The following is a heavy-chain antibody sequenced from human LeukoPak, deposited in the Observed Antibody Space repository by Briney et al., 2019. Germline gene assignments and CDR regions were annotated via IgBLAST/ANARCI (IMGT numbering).Heavy chain of an antibody. CDR1: GGSISSYY. D-gene: IGHD5-24*01. J-gene: IGHJ4*02. CDR2: ISYTGST. V-gene: IGHV4-59*01. Sequence: PSETLSLTCTVSGGSISSYYWNWIRQPPGKGLEWIGYISYTGSTNYNPSLKSRVTISVDTSKNQFSLKLSSVTAADTAVYYCARASGYNWYFDYWGQGTLVTVSS. CDR3: ARASGYNWYFDY.